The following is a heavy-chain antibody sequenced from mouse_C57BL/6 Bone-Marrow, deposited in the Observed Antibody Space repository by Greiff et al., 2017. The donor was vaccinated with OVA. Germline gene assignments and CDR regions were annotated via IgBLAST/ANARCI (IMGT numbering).Heavy chain of an antibody. CDR1: GFNIKDDY. CDR3: TTDYGGFFFDD. CDR2: IDPENGDT. D-gene: IGHD1-1*01. J-gene: IGHJ2*01. V-gene: IGHV14-4*01. Sequence: VQLKQSGAELVRPGASVKLSCTASGFNIKDDYMHWVKQRPEQGLEWIGWIDPENGDTEYASKFQGKATITADTSSNTAYLQLSSLTSEDTAVYYCTTDYGGFFFDDWGQGTTLTVSS.